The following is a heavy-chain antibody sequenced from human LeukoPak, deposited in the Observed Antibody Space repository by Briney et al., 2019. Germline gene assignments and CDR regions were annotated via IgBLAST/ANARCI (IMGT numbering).Heavy chain of an antibody. Sequence: PGGSLRLSCAASGFSFSDYYMSWIRQAPGKGLEWVSYISSSGNTIYYADSVKGRFTISRDNADNSVYLQMSSLRAEDTAVYYCARQIVRAYYFDYWGQGGLVTASS. D-gene: IGHD1-26*01. V-gene: IGHV3-11*01. J-gene: IGHJ4*02. CDR2: ISSSGNTI. CDR1: GFSFSDYY. CDR3: ARQIVRAYYFDY.